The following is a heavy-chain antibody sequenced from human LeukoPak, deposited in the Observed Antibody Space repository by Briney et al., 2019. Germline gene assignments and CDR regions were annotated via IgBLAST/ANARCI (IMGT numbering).Heavy chain of an antibody. Sequence: PGGSLRLSCVASGLTFSSYAMHWVRQAPGKGLEWVAVISYDGSNKYYADSVKGRFTISRDNSKNTLYLQMNSLRAEDTAVYYCARDYYDSSPNGWFDPWGQGTLVTVSS. V-gene: IGHV3-30*04. D-gene: IGHD3-22*01. CDR3: ARDYYDSSPNGWFDP. CDR2: ISYDGSNK. J-gene: IGHJ5*02. CDR1: GLTFSSYA.